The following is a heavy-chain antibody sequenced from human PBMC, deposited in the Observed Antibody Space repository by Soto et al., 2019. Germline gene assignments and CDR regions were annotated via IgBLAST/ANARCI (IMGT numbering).Heavy chain of an antibody. CDR1: GTSIIAYY. CDR2: ISYRGST. Sequence: QVQLHESGPGLIKPSETLSLTCNVSGTSIIAYYWTWIRQLPGKALEWIGYISYRGSTKYNPSLKNRVAISLDTSRNQFSLNLTPVTASDTAIYFCARDPELHGLDHWGQGTLVTVS. D-gene: IGHD2-21*01. V-gene: IGHV4-59*01. J-gene: IGHJ4*02. CDR3: ARDPELHGLDH.